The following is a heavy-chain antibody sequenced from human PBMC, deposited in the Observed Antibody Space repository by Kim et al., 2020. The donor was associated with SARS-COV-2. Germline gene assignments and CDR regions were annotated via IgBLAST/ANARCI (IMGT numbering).Heavy chain of an antibody. Sequence: SETLSLTCAVYGGSFSGYYWSWIRQPPGKGLEWIGEINHSGSTNYNPSLKSRVTISVDTSKNQFSLKLSSVTAADTAVYYCARAITVRGVPLRYFDLWGRGTLVTVSS. J-gene: IGHJ2*01. CDR3: ARAITVRGVPLRYFDL. CDR2: INHSGST. V-gene: IGHV4-34*01. D-gene: IGHD3-10*01. CDR1: GGSFSGYY.